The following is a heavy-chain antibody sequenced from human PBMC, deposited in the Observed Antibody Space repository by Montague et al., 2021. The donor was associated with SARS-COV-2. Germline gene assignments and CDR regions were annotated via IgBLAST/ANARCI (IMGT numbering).Heavy chain of an antibody. Sequence: SETLSLTCAVYGGSASDYYWSWIRQPPGKGLEWIGEINHSGSTNYNPSLKSRATTSVDTSKNQFSLKLTSVTAADTAVYYCARGPRITMIVVVITDIWFDPWGQGTLVTVSS. CDR2: INHSGST. CDR3: ARGPRITMIVVVITDIWFDP. J-gene: IGHJ5*02. CDR1: GGSASDYY. D-gene: IGHD3-22*01. V-gene: IGHV4-34*01.